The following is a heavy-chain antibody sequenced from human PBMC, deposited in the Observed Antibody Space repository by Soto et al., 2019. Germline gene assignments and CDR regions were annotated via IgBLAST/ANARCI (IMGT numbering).Heavy chain of an antibody. CDR1: GDSISRYY. Sequence: QVQLQESGQGLVKPSETLSLTCTVSGDSISRYYWRWIRLSPGKGLEWIGYIYYSGETNYNPSVKSRVTISVDRTKNQFSLKLSSVTAADTAVYYCARDQGGEFLKGSGMDVWGQGTTVTVSS. CDR3: ARDQGGEFLKGSGMDV. V-gene: IGHV4-59*01. D-gene: IGHD3-10*01. CDR2: IYYSGET. J-gene: IGHJ6*02.